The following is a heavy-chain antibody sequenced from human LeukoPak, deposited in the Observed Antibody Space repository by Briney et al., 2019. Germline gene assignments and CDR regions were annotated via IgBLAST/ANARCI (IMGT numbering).Heavy chain of an antibody. D-gene: IGHD3-22*01. CDR3: ARDRLPYYYDSSGYLLDY. J-gene: IGHJ4*02. CDR2: INPNSGGT. CDR1: GYTFTGYY. Sequence: ASVKVSCKASGYTFTGYYMHWVRQAPGQGLEWMGWINPNSGGTNYAQKFQGRVTMTTDTSISTAYMELSRLRSDDTAVYYCARDRLPYYYDSSGYLLDYWGQGTLVTVSS. V-gene: IGHV1-2*02.